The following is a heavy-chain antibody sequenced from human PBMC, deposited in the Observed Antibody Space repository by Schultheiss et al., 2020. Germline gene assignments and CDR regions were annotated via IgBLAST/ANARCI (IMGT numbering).Heavy chain of an antibody. Sequence: GGSLRLSCAASGFTFSSYAIHWVRQAPGKGLEWVSAISGSGGSTYYADSVKGRFTISRDNSKNTLYLQMNSLRAEDTAVYYCAKVVTNYYYYGMDVWGQGTTVTVSS. CDR2: ISGSGGST. CDR3: AKVVTNYYYYGMDV. V-gene: IGHV3-23*01. CDR1: GFTFSSYA. D-gene: IGHD2-21*02. J-gene: IGHJ6*02.